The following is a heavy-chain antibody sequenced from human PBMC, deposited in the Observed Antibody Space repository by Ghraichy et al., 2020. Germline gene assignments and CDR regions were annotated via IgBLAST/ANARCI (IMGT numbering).Heavy chain of an antibody. CDR3: AGDPGRYDWFDP. J-gene: IGHJ5*02. D-gene: IGHD6-19*01. V-gene: IGHV3-23*01. CDR1: TFTFNNYA. CDR2: ISGSSDSI. Sequence: GGSLRLSCAASTFTFNNYAITWVRQAPGKGLEWVSVISGSSDSIYYADSVEGRFTISRDNSKNTVFLQMNSLRAEDTALYYCAGDPGRYDWFDPWGQGTLVIISS.